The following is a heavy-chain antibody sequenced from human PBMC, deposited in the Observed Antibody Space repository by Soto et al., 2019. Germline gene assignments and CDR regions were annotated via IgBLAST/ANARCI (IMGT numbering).Heavy chain of an antibody. D-gene: IGHD3-3*01. J-gene: IGHJ5*02. V-gene: IGHV3-23*01. Sequence: GESLKISCAASGFTFSSYAMSWVRQAPGKGLEWVSAISGSGGSTYYADSVKGRFTISRDNSKNTLYLQMDSLRAEDTAVYYCAKDRSGITIFGVVISLFDPWGQGTLVT. CDR1: GFTFSSYA. CDR2: ISGSGGST. CDR3: AKDRSGITIFGVVISLFDP.